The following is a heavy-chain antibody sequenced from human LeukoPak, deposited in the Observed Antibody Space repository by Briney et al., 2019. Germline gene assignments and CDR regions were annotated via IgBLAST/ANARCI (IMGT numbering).Heavy chain of an antibody. D-gene: IGHD6-19*01. CDR3: ARDIAVAGRPTMNAFDI. Sequence: GGSLRLSCAASGFTFSSYAMHWVRQAPGKGLEWVAVISYDGSNKYYADSVKGRFTIYRDNSKNTLYLQMNSLRAEDTAVYYCARDIAVAGRPTMNAFDIWGQGTMVTVSS. CDR1: GFTFSSYA. V-gene: IGHV3-30-3*01. CDR2: ISYDGSNK. J-gene: IGHJ3*02.